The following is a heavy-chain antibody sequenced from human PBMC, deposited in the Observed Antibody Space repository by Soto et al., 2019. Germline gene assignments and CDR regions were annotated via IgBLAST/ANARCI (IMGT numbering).Heavy chain of an antibody. CDR1: GFTFSNYA. J-gene: IGHJ4*02. CDR2: ISYDGSKK. CDR3: ARDRNSSWSPSLAH. Sequence: QVQLVESGGGVVQPGRSLRLSCTASGFTFSNYAIHWVRQAPGKGLEWVAVISYDGSKKYADSVKGRLTIARDDSKKTLDLQMKSLRTEDTAVYHCARDRNSSWSPSLAHWGQGTLVTVSS. D-gene: IGHD2-2*01. V-gene: IGHV3-30-3*01.